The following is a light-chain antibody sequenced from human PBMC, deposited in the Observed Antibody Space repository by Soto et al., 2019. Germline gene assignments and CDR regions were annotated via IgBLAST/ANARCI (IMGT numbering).Light chain of an antibody. V-gene: IGKV3-15*01. Sequence: EIVMTQSPATLSVSPGERATLSCRASQSVSSDLAWYQQKPGQAPRLLIYGASTRATAIPARFSGSGSGTVFTLTISSLQSEDFAVYYCQQYNYWWTFGQGTKVEIK. CDR3: QQYNYWWT. J-gene: IGKJ1*01. CDR1: QSVSSD. CDR2: GAS.